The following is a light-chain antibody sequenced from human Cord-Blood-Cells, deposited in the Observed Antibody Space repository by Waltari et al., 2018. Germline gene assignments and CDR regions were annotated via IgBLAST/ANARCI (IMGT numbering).Light chain of an antibody. V-gene: IGLV2-14*01. Sequence: QSALTQPASVSGSPGQSITISCTGTSSDVGGYNYVSWYQKHPGKAPKLMIYDVSKRPSGVSNRFSGSKSGNTASLTISGLQAEDEADYYCSSYTSSSPYVFGTGTKVTVL. CDR3: SSYTSSSPYV. CDR1: SSDVGGYNY. CDR2: DVS. J-gene: IGLJ1*01.